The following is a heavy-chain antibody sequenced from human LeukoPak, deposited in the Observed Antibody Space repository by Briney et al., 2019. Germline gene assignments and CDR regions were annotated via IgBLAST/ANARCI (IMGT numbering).Heavy chain of an antibody. CDR2: ISSSSSYI. CDR1: GFTFSSHS. CDR3: ARGGSESTLIDY. V-gene: IGHV3-21*01. Sequence: GGSLRLSCAASGFTFSSHSMNWVRQAPGKVLEWVSSISSSSSYIYYADSVKGRFTISRDNAKNSLYLQMNSLRAEDTAVYYCARGGSESTLIDYWGQGTLVTVS. D-gene: IGHD2-15*01. J-gene: IGHJ4*02.